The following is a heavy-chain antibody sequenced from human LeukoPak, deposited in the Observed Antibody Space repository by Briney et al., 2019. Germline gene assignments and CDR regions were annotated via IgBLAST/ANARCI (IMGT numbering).Heavy chain of an antibody. D-gene: IGHD4-17*01. J-gene: IGHJ4*02. Sequence: GGSLRLSCAASGFTFSDYYMSWIRQAPGKGLEWVSYISSSSSYTNYADSVKGRFTISRDNVKNSLYLQMNSLRAKDTAVYYCARAVSTVTTFDYWGQGTLVTVSS. CDR2: ISSSSSYT. V-gene: IGHV3-11*06. CDR1: GFTFSDYY. CDR3: ARAVSTVTTFDY.